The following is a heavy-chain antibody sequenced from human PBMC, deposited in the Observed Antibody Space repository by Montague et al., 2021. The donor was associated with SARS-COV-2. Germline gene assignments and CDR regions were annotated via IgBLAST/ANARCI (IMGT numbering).Heavy chain of an antibody. CDR2: IYYSGST. J-gene: IGHJ3*02. V-gene: IGHV4-59*01. CDR1: GGSISSNY. D-gene: IGHD5-18*01. Sequence: SETLSLTCTVSGGSISSNYYCWIRQPPRPGLEWIWYIYYSGSTNYNPSLKSRVTISLDTSKNQFSLNLNSVTAADTDLYYCARGSYGSDAFDIWGQGTMVTVSS. CDR3: ARGSYGSDAFDI.